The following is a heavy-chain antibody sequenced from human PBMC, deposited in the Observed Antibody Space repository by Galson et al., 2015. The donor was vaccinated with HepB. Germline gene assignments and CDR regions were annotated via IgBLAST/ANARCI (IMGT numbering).Heavy chain of an antibody. Sequence: PALVKPTQTLTLTCTFSGFSLSTRGMCVSWIRQPPGKALEWLALIDWDEDKYYSTSLETRLTISKDTSKNQVVLTMTNMDPVDTATYYCARIPVRVVVAGNPNYYYYGMDVWGQGTTVTVSS. CDR1: GFSLSTRGMC. D-gene: IGHD3-22*01. V-gene: IGHV2-70*01. CDR2: IDWDEDK. J-gene: IGHJ6*02. CDR3: ARIPVRVVVAGNPNYYYYGMDV.